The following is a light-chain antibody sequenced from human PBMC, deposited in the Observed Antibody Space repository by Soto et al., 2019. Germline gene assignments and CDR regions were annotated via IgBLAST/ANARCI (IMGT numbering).Light chain of an antibody. Sequence: EIVMTQSPATLSVSPGERATLSCRASQSVSSNLAWYQQKPGQAPRLLIYGASTRATGIPARFSGSGSGTKFTLPISSLQSEDFAVHYCQQYNNWPIYTFGQGTKLEIK. CDR3: QQYNNWPIYT. V-gene: IGKV3-15*01. J-gene: IGKJ2*01. CDR2: GAS. CDR1: QSVSSN.